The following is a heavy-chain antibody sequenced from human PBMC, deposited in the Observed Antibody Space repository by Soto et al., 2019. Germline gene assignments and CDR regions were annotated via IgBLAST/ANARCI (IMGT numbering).Heavy chain of an antibody. CDR3: ARALATDY. Sequence: ASVKVSCKASGYTSTGYYIHWVRQAPGQGLEWMGWINPNSGDTNYAQKFQGRVTMTRDTSIRTAYMELSRVRSDDTAVYYCARALATDYWGQGTLVTVSS. J-gene: IGHJ4*02. CDR1: GYTSTGYY. V-gene: IGHV1-2*02. CDR2: INPNSGDT.